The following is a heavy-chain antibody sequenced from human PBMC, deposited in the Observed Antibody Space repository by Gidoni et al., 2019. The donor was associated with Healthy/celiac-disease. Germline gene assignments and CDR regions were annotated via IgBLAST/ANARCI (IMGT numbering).Heavy chain of an antibody. V-gene: IGHV4-39*01. CDR2: IFYSGST. Sequence: QLQLQESGPGLVKPSETLSLTCTVPGGSISSSSSYWGWLREPPGKGLEWIGNIFYSGSTYYNPSLKSRVTISVDTSKNQFSLKLSSVTAADTAVYYCARLDLYSYVLYWGQGTLVTVSS. J-gene: IGHJ4*02. D-gene: IGHD5-18*01. CDR3: ARLDLYSYVLY. CDR1: GGSISSSSSY.